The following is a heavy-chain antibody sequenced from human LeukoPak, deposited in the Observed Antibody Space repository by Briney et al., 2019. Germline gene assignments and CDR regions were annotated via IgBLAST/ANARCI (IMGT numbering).Heavy chain of an antibody. CDR1: GFTFSSYA. D-gene: IGHD4-17*01. J-gene: IGHJ5*02. Sequence: GGSLRLSCAASGFTFSSYAMHWVRQAPGKGLEWVAVISYDGSNKYYADSVKGRFTISRDNSKNTLYLQMNSLRAEDTAVYYCARDLAGDYDSNWFDPWGQGTLVTASS. V-gene: IGHV3-30*04. CDR3: ARDLAGDYDSNWFDP. CDR2: ISYDGSNK.